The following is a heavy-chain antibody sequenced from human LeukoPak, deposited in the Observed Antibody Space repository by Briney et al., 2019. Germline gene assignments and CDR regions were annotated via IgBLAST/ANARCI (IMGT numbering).Heavy chain of an antibody. D-gene: IGHD4-23*01. Sequence: SETLSLTCTVSGGSISSYYWSWLRQPAGKGLEWIGRIYTSGNTKYNPSLKSRVTMSVDTSKNQFSLKLSSVTAADTAVYYCARVVLRFGVITVATGGLANWFDPWGQGTLVTVSS. CDR1: GGSISSYY. J-gene: IGHJ5*02. CDR3: ARVVLRFGVITVATGGLANWFDP. CDR2: IYTSGNT. V-gene: IGHV4-4*07.